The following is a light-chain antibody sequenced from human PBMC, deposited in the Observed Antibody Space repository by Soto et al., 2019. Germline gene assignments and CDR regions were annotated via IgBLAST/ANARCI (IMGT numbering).Light chain of an antibody. Sequence: QSVLTQPASVSGSPGQSITISCTGTSSDVGSYNLVSWYQQHPGKAPKLMIYEVSKRPSGVSNRFSGSKSGNTASLTISGLQAEDEADYYCCSYARSSTSYVVFGGGTKLTVL. CDR2: EVS. V-gene: IGLV2-23*02. J-gene: IGLJ2*01. CDR3: CSYARSSTSYVV. CDR1: SSDVGSYNL.